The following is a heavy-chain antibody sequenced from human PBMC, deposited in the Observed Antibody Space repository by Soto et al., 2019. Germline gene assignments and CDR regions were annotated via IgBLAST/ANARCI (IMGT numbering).Heavy chain of an antibody. CDR3: ATRYCSRTSCFPGF. CDR1: GFSFSAYW. CDR2: IKKDGSEK. D-gene: IGHD2-2*01. J-gene: IGHJ4*02. V-gene: IGHV3-7*05. Sequence: EVQLVESGGGLVQPGESLRLSCAASGFSFSAYWMTWVRQAPGKGLEWVANIKKDGSEKYYVDSVKGRFTISRDNAKNSLYLQMNNVRAEDTAFYYCATRYCSRTSCFPGFWGQGTLVAVSS.